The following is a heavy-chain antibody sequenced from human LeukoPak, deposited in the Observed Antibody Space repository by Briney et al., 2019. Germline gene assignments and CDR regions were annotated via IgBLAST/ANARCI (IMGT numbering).Heavy chain of an antibody. CDR3: ARHSSGGRLNFDY. CDR1: GGSISSYY. J-gene: IGHJ4*02. Sequence: PSETLSLTCTVSGGSISSYYWSWIRQPPGEGLEWIGYIYYSGSTNYNPSLKSRVTISVDTSKNQFSLKLSSVTAADTAVYYCARHSSGGRLNFDYWGQGTLVTVSS. V-gene: IGHV4-59*08. D-gene: IGHD3-16*01. CDR2: IYYSGST.